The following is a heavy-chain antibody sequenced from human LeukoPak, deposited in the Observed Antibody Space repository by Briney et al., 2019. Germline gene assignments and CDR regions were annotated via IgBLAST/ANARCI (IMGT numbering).Heavy chain of an antibody. Sequence: SETLSLTCTVSGGSISSSSYYWGWIRQPPGKGLEWIGTIYYSGSTFYKPSLTSRVTISVDTSKNQFSLKLSSVTAADTAVYYCARQWYSGSYRTENAFDIWGQGTMVTVSS. CDR1: GGSISSSSYY. D-gene: IGHD1-26*01. V-gene: IGHV4-39*01. J-gene: IGHJ3*02. CDR3: ARQWYSGSYRTENAFDI. CDR2: IYYSGST.